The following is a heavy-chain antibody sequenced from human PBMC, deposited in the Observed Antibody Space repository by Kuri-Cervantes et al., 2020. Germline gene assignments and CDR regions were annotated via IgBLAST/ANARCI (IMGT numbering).Heavy chain of an antibody. CDR2: ISAYNGNT. CDR1: GYTFTSYG. V-gene: IGHV1-18*01. Sequence: ASVTVSCKASGYTFTSYGISWVRQAPGQGLEWMGWISAYNGNTNYAQKLQGRVTMTTDTSTSTAYMELRSLRFDDTAVYYCARDRKVNLGSSSWYLPYYYYGMDVWGQGTTVTVSS. D-gene: IGHD6-13*01. J-gene: IGHJ6*02. CDR3: ARDRKVNLGSSSWYLPYYYYGMDV.